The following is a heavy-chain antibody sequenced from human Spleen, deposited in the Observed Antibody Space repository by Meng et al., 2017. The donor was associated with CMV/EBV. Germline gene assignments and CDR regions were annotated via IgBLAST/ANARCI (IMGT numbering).Heavy chain of an antibody. CDR3: ARLDEPFYNYGLDV. Sequence: GESLKISCAASGFSFRNYNMNWVRQAPGKGLEWVSSISTTGDYIYYADSLQGRFTISRHNAENSLFLQMNSLRVEDTAVYYCARLDEPFYNYGLDVWGQGATVTVSS. J-gene: IGHJ6*02. CDR2: ISTTGDYI. D-gene: IGHD1-1*01. V-gene: IGHV3-21*01. CDR1: GFSFRNYN.